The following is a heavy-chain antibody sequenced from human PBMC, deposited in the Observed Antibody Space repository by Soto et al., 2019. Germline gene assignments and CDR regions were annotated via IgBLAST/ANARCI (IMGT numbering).Heavy chain of an antibody. CDR3: AKARVRIVGANSFDY. CDR2: ISDDGDKR. J-gene: IGHJ4*02. CDR1: GFTFSNYG. Sequence: GGSLRLSCVGSGFTFSNYGMHWVRQPPGKGLEWVALISDDGDKRYYADSVRGRLIISRDNSKDTLYLQVNSLGPDDTAVYFCAKARVRIVGANSFDYWGQGTPVTVSS. D-gene: IGHD1-26*01. V-gene: IGHV3-30*18.